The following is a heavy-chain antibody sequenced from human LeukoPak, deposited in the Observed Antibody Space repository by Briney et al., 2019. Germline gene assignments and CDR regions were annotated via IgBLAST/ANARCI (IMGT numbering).Heavy chain of an antibody. CDR2: ISGSGART. D-gene: IGHD3-9*01. CDR1: GFTFTSNA. Sequence: GGSLRLSCAASGFTFTSNAMGWVRQAPGKGLEWVSAISGSGARTYYADSVKGRFTISRDNAKNSLYLQMNSLRAEDTAVYYCASGRRYFDWLGSYYYYYMDVWGKGTTVTVSS. J-gene: IGHJ6*03. V-gene: IGHV3-23*01. CDR3: ASGRRYFDWLGSYYYYYMDV.